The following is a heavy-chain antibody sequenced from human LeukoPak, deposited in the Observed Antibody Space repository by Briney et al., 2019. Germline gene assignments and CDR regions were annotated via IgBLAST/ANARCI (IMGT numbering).Heavy chain of an antibody. CDR2: IYYSGST. D-gene: IGHD5-18*01. Sequence: SETLSLTCTASGGSISSYYWSWIRQPPGKGLEWIGYIYYSGSTNYNPSLKSRVTISVDTSKNQFSLKLSSVTAADTAVYYCARLAGGYLSPFDYWGQGTLVTVSS. V-gene: IGHV4-59*01. CDR3: ARLAGGYLSPFDY. J-gene: IGHJ4*02. CDR1: GGSISSYY.